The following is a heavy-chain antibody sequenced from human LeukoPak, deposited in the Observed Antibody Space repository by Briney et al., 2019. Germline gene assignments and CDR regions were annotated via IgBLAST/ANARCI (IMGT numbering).Heavy chain of an antibody. CDR2: INHSGSI. CDR1: GGSFSGYY. J-gene: IGHJ5*02. V-gene: IGHV4-34*01. D-gene: IGHD1-1*01. Sequence: PSETLSLTCAVYGGSFSGYYWSWIRQPPGKGLEWIGEINHSGSINYNPSLKSRVTISVDTSKNQFSLKLSSVTATDTAVYYCARGWRRGWFDPWGQGTLVTVSS. CDR3: ARGWRRGWFDP.